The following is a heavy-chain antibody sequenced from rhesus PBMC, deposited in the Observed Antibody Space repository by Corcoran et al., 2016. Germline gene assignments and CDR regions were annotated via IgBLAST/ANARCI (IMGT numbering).Heavy chain of an antibody. CDR2: MYDTRART. D-gene: IGHD4-29*01. CDR3: AGADYGSSYAGGY. Sequence: QVQLQESGPGLVKPSETLSLTCAVSGGSISDSYYSNCILQPPGKGLEWVVNMYDTRARTSYTSSPKRRITIAYATSKNQFYLKQTSVAAGDRAVYYCAGADYGSSYAGGYWGQGVLVTVSS. V-gene: IGHV4S9*01. CDR1: GGSISDSYY. J-gene: IGHJ4*01.